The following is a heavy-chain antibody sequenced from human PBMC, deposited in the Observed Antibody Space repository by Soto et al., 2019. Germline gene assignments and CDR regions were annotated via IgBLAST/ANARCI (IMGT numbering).Heavy chain of an antibody. CDR3: ASAHSSGSYHGAFDI. V-gene: IGHV3-30-3*01. CDR1: VFKLSSYA. Sequence: QVQLVESGGGVVQPGRSLRLSCAASVFKLSSYAMHWVRQAPGKGLEWVGVISHDGSTNSYTDSVKGRFTISRDMSQNPLYLQLNGLKVEEMALYYCASAHSSGSYHGAFDIWGQGTVVTVSS. CDR2: ISHDGSTN. J-gene: IGHJ3*02. D-gene: IGHD3-22*01.